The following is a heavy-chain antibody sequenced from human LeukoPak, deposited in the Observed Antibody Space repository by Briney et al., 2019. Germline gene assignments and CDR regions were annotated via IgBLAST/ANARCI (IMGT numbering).Heavy chain of an antibody. CDR1: GFTFSNYA. CDR3: AKVWMTTTPPGY. CDR2: TPYDGSNK. D-gene: IGHD1-26*01. J-gene: IGHJ4*02. Sequence: AGGSLRLSCAGSGFTFSNYAMHWVRQAPGKGLEWVAFTPYDGSNKHYADSVKGRFTISRDNSKNTLYLQMNSLRAEDTAVYYCAKVWMTTTPPGYWGQGTLVTVSS. V-gene: IGHV3-30*02.